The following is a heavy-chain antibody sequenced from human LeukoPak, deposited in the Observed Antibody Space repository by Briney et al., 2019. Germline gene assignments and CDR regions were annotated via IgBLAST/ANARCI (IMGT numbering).Heavy chain of an antibody. CDR3: ARGSLKYQLLFYTPITRHNPGKYNWFDP. V-gene: IGHV1-8*01. CDR2: MNPNSGNT. CDR1: GFTFTSHD. J-gene: IGHJ5*02. Sequence: ASVKVSCKASGFTFTSHDYNWVRQATGQGLEWMGWMNPNSGNTGYAQKFQGRVTMTRNTSISTAYMELSSLRSEDTAVYYCARGSLKYQLLFYTPITRHNPGKYNWFDPWGQGTLVTVSS. D-gene: IGHD2-2*01.